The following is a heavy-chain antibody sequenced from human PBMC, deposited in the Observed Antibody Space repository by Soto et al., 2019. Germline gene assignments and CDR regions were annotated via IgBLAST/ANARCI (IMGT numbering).Heavy chain of an antibody. CDR1: GCSMSSGDYY. CDR2: IYYSGST. D-gene: IGHD6-6*01. V-gene: IGHV4-30-4*01. CDR3: ARDLYSSSPYFDY. Sequence: SETLSLPCPVSGCSMSSGDYYWSWIRQPPGKGLEWIGYIYYSGSTYYNPSLKSRVTISVDTSKNQFSLKLSSVTAADTAVYYCARDLYSSSPYFDYWGQGTLVTVSS. J-gene: IGHJ4*02.